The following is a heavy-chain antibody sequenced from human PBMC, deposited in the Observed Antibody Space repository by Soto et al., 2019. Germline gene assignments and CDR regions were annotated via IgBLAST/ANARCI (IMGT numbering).Heavy chain of an antibody. V-gene: IGHV4-59*08. J-gene: IGHJ3*02. Sequence: SEPLSLTSNVSGCSISSYYWSWIRQPPGKGLEWNGYIYDSGSTNYNLSFKSLVTISVDTSKNQFSLNLSSVTAADTAVYYCARRGYGDAFDIWGQGTMVT. CDR3: ARRGYGDAFDI. D-gene: IGHD5-12*01. CDR1: GCSISSYY. CDR2: IYDSGST.